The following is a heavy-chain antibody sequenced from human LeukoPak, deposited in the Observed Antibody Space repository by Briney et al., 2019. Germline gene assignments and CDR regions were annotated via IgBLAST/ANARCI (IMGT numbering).Heavy chain of an antibody. D-gene: IGHD3-16*01. CDR1: GGSISSYY. CDR3: ARSKGAHYYYYGMDV. J-gene: IGHJ6*02. Sequence: PSETLSLTCTVSGGSISSYYWSWIRQPPGKGLEWIGYIYYSGSTDYNPSLKSRVTMSVDTSKNQLSLKLSSVSAADTAVYYCARSKGAHYYYYGMDVWGQGTTVTVSS. V-gene: IGHV4-59*01. CDR2: IYYSGST.